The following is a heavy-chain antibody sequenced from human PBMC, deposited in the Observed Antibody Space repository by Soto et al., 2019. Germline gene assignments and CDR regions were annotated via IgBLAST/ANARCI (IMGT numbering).Heavy chain of an antibody. V-gene: IGHV1-2*04. CDR3: ARGEAAAGTSSYYYYGMDV. Sequence: ASVKVSCKASGYTFTGYYMHWVRQAPGQGLEWMGWINPNSGGTNYAQKFQGWVTMTRDTSISTAYMELSRLRSDDTAVYYCARGEAAAGTSSYYYYGMDVWGQGTTVTVSS. CDR2: INPNSGGT. J-gene: IGHJ6*02. D-gene: IGHD6-13*01. CDR1: GYTFTGYY.